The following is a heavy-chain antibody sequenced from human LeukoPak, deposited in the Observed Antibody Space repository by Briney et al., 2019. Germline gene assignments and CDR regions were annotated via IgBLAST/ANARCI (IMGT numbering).Heavy chain of an antibody. J-gene: IGHJ5*02. D-gene: IGHD2-2*01. CDR1: GYTFTSYD. CDR3: ATYCSSTSCPYNWFDP. CDR2: MNPNSGNT. V-gene: IGHV1-8*03. Sequence: ASVKVSCKVSGYTFTSYDINWVRQATGQGPEWMGWMNPNSGNTGYAQKFQGRVTITRNTSISTAYMELSSLRSEDTAVYYCATYCSSTSCPYNWFDPWGQGTLVTVSS.